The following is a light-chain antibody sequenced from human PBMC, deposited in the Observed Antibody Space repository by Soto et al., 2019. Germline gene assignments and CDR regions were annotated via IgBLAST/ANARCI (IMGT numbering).Light chain of an antibody. V-gene: IGKV3-20*01. J-gene: IGKJ4*01. Sequence: EIVLTQSPGTLSLSPGERATLSCRASESVSDNYLAWYQQRSGQAPRLVIYGASGRASAVPDRFSGSGSGADFTLTISRLEPEDFAVYYCQQYGSSPLTFGGGTKVEIK. CDR1: ESVSDNY. CDR2: GAS. CDR3: QQYGSSPLT.